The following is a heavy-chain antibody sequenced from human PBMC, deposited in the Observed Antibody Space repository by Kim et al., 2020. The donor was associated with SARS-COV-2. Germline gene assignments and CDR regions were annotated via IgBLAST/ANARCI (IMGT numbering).Heavy chain of an antibody. CDR3: ARDSGIAAAAVMGAFDI. CDR2: IYYIGST. V-gene: IGHV4-59*01. D-gene: IGHD6-13*01. CDR1: GGSTSSYY. Sequence: SETLSLTCTVSGGSTSSYYWSWIRQPPGKGLEWIGYIYYIGSTNYNPSLKSRVTISVDTSKNQFSLKLSSVTVADTAVYYCARDSGIAAAAVMGAFDIWGQRTRVTVSS. J-gene: IGHJ3*02.